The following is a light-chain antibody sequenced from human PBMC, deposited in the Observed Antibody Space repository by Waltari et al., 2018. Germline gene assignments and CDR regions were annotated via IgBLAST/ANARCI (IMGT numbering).Light chain of an antibody. CDR3: QQYYTTPPYT. V-gene: IGKV4-1*01. J-gene: IGKJ2*01. Sequence: DIVMTQSPDSLAVSLGEGATINCKSSQNLLYNSNNKNYLAWYQQKPGQPPKLLIYWASTREFGVPDRFSGSGSETDFTLTISSLQAEDVAVYYCQQYYTTPPYTFGQGTKLEIK. CDR1: QNLLYNSNNKNY. CDR2: WAS.